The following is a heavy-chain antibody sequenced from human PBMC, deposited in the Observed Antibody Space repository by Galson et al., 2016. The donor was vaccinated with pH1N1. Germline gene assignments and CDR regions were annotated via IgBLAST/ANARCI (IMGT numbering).Heavy chain of an antibody. CDR2: IYSRGNT. CDR3: ARDRGEP. D-gene: IGHD3-16*01. V-gene: IGHV3-53*01. J-gene: IGHJ4*02. Sequence: SLRLSCAASGITVSNNYMSWVRQAPGKGLEWVSLIYSRGNTYYADSVKGRFTISRDSSKNTVYLQMNSLRADDTAVYYCARDRGEPWGQGTQVTVS. CDR1: GITVSNNY.